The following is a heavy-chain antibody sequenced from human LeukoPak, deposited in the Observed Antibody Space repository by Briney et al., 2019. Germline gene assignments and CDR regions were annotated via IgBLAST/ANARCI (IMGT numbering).Heavy chain of an antibody. J-gene: IGHJ1*01. Sequence: GGSLRLSCGAAGFTFSNYAMTWVRQAPGKGPQWVSSIYGNSKKTFYADSVKGRFTISRDNAKNTLYLQMNSLRAEDTAVYYCVQSELRPFKAFDWGQGTQVTVSS. D-gene: IGHD1-7*01. CDR1: GFTFSNYA. CDR2: IYGNSKKT. V-gene: IGHV3-23*01. CDR3: VQSELRPFKAFD.